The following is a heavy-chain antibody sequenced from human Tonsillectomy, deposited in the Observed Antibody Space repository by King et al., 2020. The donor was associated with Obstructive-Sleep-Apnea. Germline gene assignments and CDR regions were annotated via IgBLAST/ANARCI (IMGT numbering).Heavy chain of an antibody. Sequence: VQLVESGGGLVQPGRSLRLSCTASGFTFADYGLSWFRQAPGKGLEWVTSIRSTPYGGTTEYDASVKGRFTMSRDDSKSIAYLQMNSLKTEDTAVYYCARVMDDYVWGSYYYWGQGTLVTVSS. V-gene: IGHV3-49*03. CDR2: IRSTPYGGTT. D-gene: IGHD3-16*01. J-gene: IGHJ4*02. CDR3: ARVMDDYVWGSYYY. CDR1: GFTFADYG.